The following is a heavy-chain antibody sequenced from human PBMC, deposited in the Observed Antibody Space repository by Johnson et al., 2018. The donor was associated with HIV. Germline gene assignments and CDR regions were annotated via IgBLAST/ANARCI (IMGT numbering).Heavy chain of an antibody. J-gene: IGHJ3*02. Sequence: NYAMSWVRQAPGKGLEWVSAISGSGGNTYYADSVKGRFTISRDNAKNSLYLQMNSLRAEDTALYYCARSGAGAAFDIWGQGTMVTVSS. CDR1: NYA. CDR2: ISGSGGNT. CDR3: ARSGAGAAFDI. D-gene: IGHD6-19*01. V-gene: IGHV3-23*01.